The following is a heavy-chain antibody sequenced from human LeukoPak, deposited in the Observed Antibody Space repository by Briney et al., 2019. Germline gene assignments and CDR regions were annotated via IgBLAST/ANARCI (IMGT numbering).Heavy chain of an antibody. CDR2: IYHTGGA. D-gene: IGHD2-15*01. J-gene: IGHJ4*02. V-gene: IGHV4-39*01. CDR1: GASIGSSSYY. Sequence: SETLSLTCTVSGASIGSSSYYWDWVRQDPGKGLEWIGTIYHTGGAEYNPSLKSRVAIFIDTSKNQFSLILHSVAAADTAVYYCARRSEFDNTHYHYFDYWGQGALVTVSS. CDR3: ARRSEFDNTHYHYFDY.